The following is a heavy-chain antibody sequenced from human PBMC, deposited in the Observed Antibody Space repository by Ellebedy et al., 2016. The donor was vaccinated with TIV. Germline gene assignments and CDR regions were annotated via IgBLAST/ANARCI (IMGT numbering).Heavy chain of an antibody. CDR2: IFHNGKS. J-gene: IGHJ6*03. Sequence: SETLSLXCTVSGGSLYSAGSYWGWIRQPPGKGLEWIAYIFHNGKSSYSPSLKSRAIISLDKSNSQYSLTLTSATAEDTALYFCARGGRPGGYYYYMDVWGKGTAVTVSS. CDR3: ARGGRPGGYYYYMDV. D-gene: IGHD3-16*01. V-gene: IGHV4-61*08. CDR1: GGSLYSAGSY.